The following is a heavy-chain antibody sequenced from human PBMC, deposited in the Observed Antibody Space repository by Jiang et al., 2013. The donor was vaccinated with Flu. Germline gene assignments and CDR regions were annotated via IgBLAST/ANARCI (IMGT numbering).Heavy chain of an antibody. D-gene: IGHD3-16*01. V-gene: IGHV4-38-2*01. CDR3: AKGAGGMITFGGVLTD. CDR2: IHHTGTT. J-gene: IGHJ4*02. CDR1: GFSISSGYF. Sequence: GPGLVKPSETLSLTCEVSGFSISSGYFWAWIRQSPGKGLEWIASIHHTGTTHYNPSLKSRVTISVDTSKNQFSLRLISVTAADTAVYYCAKGAGGMITFGGVLTDWGQGTLVPVSS.